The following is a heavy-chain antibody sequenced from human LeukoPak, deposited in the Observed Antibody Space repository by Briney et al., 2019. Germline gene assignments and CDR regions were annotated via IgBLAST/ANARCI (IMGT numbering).Heavy chain of an antibody. Sequence: GGSLRLSCAASGFTFSSYAMSWVRQAPGKGLEWVSVIGGSGGSTYYADSVKGRFTISRDNSKNTLYLQMSSLRAEDTAVYYCAKKKRELRGFDYWGQGALVTVSS. D-gene: IGHD1-7*01. CDR3: AKKKRELRGFDY. CDR1: GFTFSSYA. CDR2: IGGSGGST. J-gene: IGHJ4*02. V-gene: IGHV3-23*01.